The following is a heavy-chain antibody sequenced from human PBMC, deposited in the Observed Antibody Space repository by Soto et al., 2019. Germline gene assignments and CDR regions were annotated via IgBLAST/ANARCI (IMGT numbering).Heavy chain of an antibody. D-gene: IGHD5-12*01. Sequence: SVKVSCKASGYTFFTYDISWVRQAPGQGLEWMGWISTYSGDTKYAQKFQGRVTMTTDTSTTTAYLELRSLRSDDTAVYYCARHHGPTTSENWFDPWGQGTLVTVSS. CDR3: ARHHGPTTSENWFDP. CDR2: ISTYSGDT. J-gene: IGHJ5*02. CDR1: GYTFFTYD. V-gene: IGHV1-18*01.